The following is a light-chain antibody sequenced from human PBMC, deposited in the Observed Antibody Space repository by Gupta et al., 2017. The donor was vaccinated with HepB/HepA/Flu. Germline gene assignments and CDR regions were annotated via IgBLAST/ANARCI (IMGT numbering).Light chain of an antibody. V-gene: IGLV1-44*01. CDR2: GTN. J-gene: IGLJ2*01. CDR1: SSNMGDNF. Sequence: QPPSASGTPGQRVTISCSGSSSNMGDNFIHWYQQLPETAPKLLIYGTNQRPSGVPDRFSGSKSGTSASLAISGLQAEDEADYYCAAWDDSRNGPVFGGGTKLTVL. CDR3: AAWDDSRNGPV.